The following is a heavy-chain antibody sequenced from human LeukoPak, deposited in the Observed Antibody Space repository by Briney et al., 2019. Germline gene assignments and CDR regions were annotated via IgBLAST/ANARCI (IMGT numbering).Heavy chain of an antibody. CDR3: ARDLAYSRLDY. V-gene: IGHV3-7*01. Sequence: GGSLRLSCAVSGLTFSSSWMDWVRQAPGKGLEWVASINPEGSEKYSADSVRGRFTISRDNAKNSLYLQMDSLRVEDTAFYYCARDLAYSRLDYWGQGMLVTVSS. J-gene: IGHJ4*02. D-gene: IGHD5-18*01. CDR2: INPEGSEK. CDR1: GLTFSSSW.